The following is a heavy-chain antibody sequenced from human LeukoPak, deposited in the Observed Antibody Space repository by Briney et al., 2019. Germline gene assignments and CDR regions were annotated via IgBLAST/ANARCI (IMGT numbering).Heavy chain of an antibody. V-gene: IGHV3-21*01. Sequence: PGGSLRLSCAASGFTFSSYAMSWVRQAPGKGLEWVSSISSCSSYIYYADSVKGRFTISRDNAKNSLYLQMNSLRAEDTAVYYCARPSRSVVIPAAVDYWGQGTLVTVSS. CDR2: ISSCSSYI. CDR1: GFTFSSYA. CDR3: ARPSRSVVIPAAVDY. J-gene: IGHJ4*02. D-gene: IGHD2-2*01.